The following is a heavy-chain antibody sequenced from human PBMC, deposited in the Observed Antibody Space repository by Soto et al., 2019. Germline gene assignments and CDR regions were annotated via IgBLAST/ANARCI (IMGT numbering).Heavy chain of an antibody. CDR1: GGTFSSYA. J-gene: IGHJ4*02. Sequence: QVQLVQSGAEVKKPGSSVKVSCKASGGTFSSYAISWVRQAPGQGLEWMGGIIPIFGTANYAQKFQGRVTITADESTITAYMELSSLRSEDTAVYYCARDRGDDLDSAVSGMARYWGQGTLVTVSS. D-gene: IGHD3-10*01. CDR3: ARDRGDDLDSAVSGMARY. CDR2: IIPIFGTA. V-gene: IGHV1-69*12.